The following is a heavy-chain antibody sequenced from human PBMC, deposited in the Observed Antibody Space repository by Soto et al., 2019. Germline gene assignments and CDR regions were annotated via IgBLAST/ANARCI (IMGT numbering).Heavy chain of an antibody. CDR2: IRSKAYGGTT. Sequence: GGSLRLSCTASGFTFGDYAMSWFRQAPGKGLEWVGFIRSKAYGGTTEYAASVKGRFTISRDDSKSIAYLQMNSLKTEDTAVYYCTRNPDYYGSGSYRDYYYGMDVWGQGTTVTVSS. J-gene: IGHJ6*02. V-gene: IGHV3-49*03. D-gene: IGHD3-10*01. CDR1: GFTFGDYA. CDR3: TRNPDYYGSGSYRDYYYGMDV.